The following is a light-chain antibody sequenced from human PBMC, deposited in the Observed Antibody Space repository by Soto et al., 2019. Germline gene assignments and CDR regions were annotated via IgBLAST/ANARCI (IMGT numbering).Light chain of an antibody. J-gene: IGKJ1*01. V-gene: IGKV3-20*01. CDR2: ATS. CDR1: QSVSIRH. CDR3: QQYGTSWT. Sequence: IVLTQSPGTLSLSPGEGATLSCRTSQSVSIRHLAWYQQRPGQAPRLLIYATSDRATGTPDRFSGSGSGTDFTLTITSLEPEDFAVYYCQQYGTSWTFGQGTKVEL.